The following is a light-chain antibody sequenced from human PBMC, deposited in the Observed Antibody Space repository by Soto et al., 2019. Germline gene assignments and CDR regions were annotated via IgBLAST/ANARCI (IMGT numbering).Light chain of an antibody. Sequence: EIVMTQSPDTLSVSPGEGATLSCRGSQSIRSNLAWYQQRPGQAPRLLMYGASTRADGIPDRFSGSGSGTDFTLTISRLEPEDFAVYYCQQYGSSGTFGQGTKVDIK. V-gene: IGKV3-20*01. J-gene: IGKJ1*01. CDR2: GAS. CDR1: QSIRSN. CDR3: QQYGSSGT.